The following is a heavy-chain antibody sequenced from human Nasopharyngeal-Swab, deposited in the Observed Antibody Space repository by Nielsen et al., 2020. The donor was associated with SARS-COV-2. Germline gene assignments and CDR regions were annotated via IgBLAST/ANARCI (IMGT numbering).Heavy chain of an antibody. V-gene: IGHV1-18*01. D-gene: IGHD1-1*01. CDR3: ARGNGRYPGH. Sequence: ASVKVSCKASGYTFTEFCVSWVRQAPGQGLEWMGWFRLYNGNTGYAQKFQGRVTMTTDTSTDTGYLELSSLRSDDTAVYYCARGNGRYPGHWGQGTLVTVSS. CDR1: GYTFTEFC. CDR2: FRLYNGNT. J-gene: IGHJ1*01.